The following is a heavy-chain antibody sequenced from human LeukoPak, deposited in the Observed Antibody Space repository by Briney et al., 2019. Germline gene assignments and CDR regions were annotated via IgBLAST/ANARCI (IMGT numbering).Heavy chain of an antibody. V-gene: IGHV4-38-2*01. CDR1: GFIFSSYG. J-gene: IGHJ4*02. D-gene: IGHD2-15*01. CDR2: FYLDGNI. Sequence: GSLRLSCAASGFIFSSYGMNWVRQAPGKGLEWIGSFYLDGNIYYNPSLENRVTTSLDTSKNQFSLRLNSVTAADTAIYYCAIRVETAAKYFDFWGQGTLVTVSS. CDR3: AIRVETAAKYFDF.